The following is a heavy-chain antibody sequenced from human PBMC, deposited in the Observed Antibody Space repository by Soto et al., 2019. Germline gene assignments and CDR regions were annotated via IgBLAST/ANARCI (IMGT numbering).Heavy chain of an antibody. CDR3: ARDGAGYCSSTSCYTIGGYYYYGMDV. D-gene: IGHD2-2*02. V-gene: IGHV1-69*13. CDR1: GGSFSSYA. Sequence: SVKVSCEASGGSFSSYAIRWVRQAPGQGLEWMGGIISIFGTANYAQKFQGRVTITADESTSTAYMELSSLRSEDTAVYYCARDGAGYCSSTSCYTIGGYYYYGMDVWGQGTTVTVSS. J-gene: IGHJ6*02. CDR2: IISIFGTA.